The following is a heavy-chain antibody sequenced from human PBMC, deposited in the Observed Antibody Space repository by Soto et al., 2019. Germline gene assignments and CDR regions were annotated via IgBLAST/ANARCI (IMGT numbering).Heavy chain of an antibody. V-gene: IGHV3-23*01. D-gene: IGHD2-15*01. CDR1: GFTFSSYA. CDR3: ARARSDTLGYCSGGSCYFDY. J-gene: IGHJ4*02. Sequence: GGSLRLSCAASGFTFSSYAMSWVRQAPGKGLEWVSAISGSGGSTYYADSVKGRFTISRDNSKNTLYLQMNSLRAEDTAVYYCARARSDTLGYCSGGSCYFDYWGQGTLVTVSS. CDR2: ISGSGGST.